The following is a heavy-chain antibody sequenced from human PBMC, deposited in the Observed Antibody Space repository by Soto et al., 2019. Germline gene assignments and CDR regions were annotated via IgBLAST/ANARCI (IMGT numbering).Heavy chain of an antibody. CDR3: ARSITMVRGVITKDTYYFDY. D-gene: IGHD3-10*01. J-gene: IGHJ4*02. CDR1: GYTFTSYY. CDR2: INPSGGST. V-gene: IGHV1-46*01. Sequence: ASVKVSCKASGYTFTSYYMHWVRQAPGQGLEWMGIINPSGGSTSYAQKFQGRVTMTRDTSTSTAYMELSSLRSEDTAVYYCARSITMVRGVITKDTYYFDYWGQGTLVTVSS.